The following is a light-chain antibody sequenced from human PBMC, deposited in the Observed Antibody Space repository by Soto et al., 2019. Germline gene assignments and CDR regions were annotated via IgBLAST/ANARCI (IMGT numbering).Light chain of an antibody. CDR3: QSYDSSLSGWV. Sequence: QSVLTQPPSVSGAPGQRVTISCTGSSSNIGAGYDVHWYQQLPGTAPKLLIYGNSNRPSGVPDRFSGSKSGTSASLAITGLQAEYADDYYCQSYDSSLSGWVFGGGTKLTVL. V-gene: IGLV1-40*01. CDR2: GNS. CDR1: SSNIGAGYD. J-gene: IGLJ3*02.